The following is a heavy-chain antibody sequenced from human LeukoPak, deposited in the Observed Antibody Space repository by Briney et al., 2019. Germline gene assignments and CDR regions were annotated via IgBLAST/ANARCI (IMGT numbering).Heavy chain of an antibody. J-gene: IGHJ6*02. CDR1: GGSISSYY. Sequence: SETLSLTCTVSGGSISSYYWSWIRQPPGKGLEWIGYIYYSGSTNYNPSLKSRVTISVDTSKNQFSLKLSSVPAADPALYYFARTLGRCYTKGVCNTYCNDLDVWGQGTTVTVFS. CDR3: ARTLGRCYTKGVCNTYCNDLDV. D-gene: IGHD4/OR15-4a*01. CDR2: IYYSGST. V-gene: IGHV4-59*01.